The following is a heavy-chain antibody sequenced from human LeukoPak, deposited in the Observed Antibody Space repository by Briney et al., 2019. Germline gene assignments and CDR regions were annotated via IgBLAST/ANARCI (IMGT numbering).Heavy chain of an antibody. CDR2: VFHIGST. V-gene: IGHV4-59*12. J-gene: IGHJ4*02. Sequence: PSETLSLTCNVSGASISSYYWSWIRQPPGKGLEWIGYVFHIGSTKYNPSLESRVTILLDTSKNQFSLKLTSVTAADTAVYYCASSDGLPPRSDSSYDVFDYWGQGTLVTVSS. D-gene: IGHD5-12*01. CDR1: GASISSYY. CDR3: ASSDGLPPRSDSSYDVFDY.